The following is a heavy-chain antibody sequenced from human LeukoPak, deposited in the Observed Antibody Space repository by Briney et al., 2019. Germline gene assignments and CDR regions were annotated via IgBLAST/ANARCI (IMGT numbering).Heavy chain of an antibody. CDR2: IYHSGST. CDR3: ARGRELRHSGSYARYYYYYMDV. CDR1: GYSISSGYY. J-gene: IGHJ6*03. D-gene: IGHD3-10*01. V-gene: IGHV4-38-2*02. Sequence: SETLSLTCTVSGYSISSGYYWGWIRQPPGKGLEWIGSIYHSGSTYYNPSLKSRVTISVDTSKNQFSLKLSSVTAADTAVYYCARGRELRHSGSYARYYYYYMDVWGKGTTVTVSS.